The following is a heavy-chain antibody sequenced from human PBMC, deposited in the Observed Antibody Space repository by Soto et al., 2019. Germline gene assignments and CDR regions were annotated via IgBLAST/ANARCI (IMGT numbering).Heavy chain of an antibody. Sequence: PGGSLRLSCAASGFTFSTYAMSWVRQAPGKGLEWVSAISGSGGSTNYEDSVKGRFTISRDNSKSTLYLQMNSLRPEXXAGXXCAKATTVNGRAVWGQCTXVTVSS. V-gene: IGHV3-23*01. J-gene: IGHJ6*02. CDR2: ISGSGGST. D-gene: IGHD4-4*01. CDR3: AKATTVNGRAV. CDR1: GFTFSTYA.